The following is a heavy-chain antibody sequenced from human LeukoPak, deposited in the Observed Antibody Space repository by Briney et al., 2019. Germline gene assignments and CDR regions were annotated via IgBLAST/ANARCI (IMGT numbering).Heavy chain of an antibody. CDR1: GGSFSGYY. CDR2: INHSGST. Sequence: PSETLSLTCAVYGGSFSGYYWSWIRQPPGKGLEWIGEINHSGSTNYNPSLKSRVTISVDTSKNQFSLKLSSVTAADTVVYYCARGRLTGTIADFNYYYYMDVGGKGTTVTVSS. J-gene: IGHJ6*03. D-gene: IGHD1/OR15-1a*01. CDR3: ARGRLTGTIADFNYYYYMDV. V-gene: IGHV4-34*01.